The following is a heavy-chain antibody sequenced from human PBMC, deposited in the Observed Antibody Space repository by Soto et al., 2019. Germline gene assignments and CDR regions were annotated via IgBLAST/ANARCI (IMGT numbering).Heavy chain of an antibody. V-gene: IGHV4-39*01. Sequence: QLQESGPGLVKPSETLSLTCTVSGGSISSSSYYWGWICQPPGKGLEWIGSIYYSGRTYYNPSLRRRFTISLDTSKNQFSLKLTSVTAADTAVYYCARHMGPVQSNPYGRENDGFDPWGQGTRVTVSS. CDR3: ARHMGPVQSNPYGRENDGFDP. J-gene: IGHJ5*02. D-gene: IGHD4-17*01. CDR2: IYYSGRT. CDR1: GGSISSSSYY.